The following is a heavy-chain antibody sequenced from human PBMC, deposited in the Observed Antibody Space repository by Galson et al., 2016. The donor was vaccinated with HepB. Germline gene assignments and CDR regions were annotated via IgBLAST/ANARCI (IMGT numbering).Heavy chain of an antibody. CDR3: ARGGSSNRQYGMDV. V-gene: IGHV3-53*01. D-gene: IGHD3-10*01. CDR1: GFTVNSNY. J-gene: IGHJ6*02. Sequence: SLRLSCAASGFTVNSNYMSWVRQAPGKGLEWVSVIYSGGSTYYADSAKGRFTISRDNSKNTLYLQMNSLRGEDTAVYYCARGGSSNRQYGMDVWGQGTTVTVSS. CDR2: IYSGGST.